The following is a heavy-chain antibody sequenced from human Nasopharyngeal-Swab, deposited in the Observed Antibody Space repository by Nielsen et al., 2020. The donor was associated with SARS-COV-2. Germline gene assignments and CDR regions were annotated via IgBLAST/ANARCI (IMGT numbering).Heavy chain of an antibody. CDR2: ISSSSSTS. CDR3: ARDVGIVGATLDN. CDR1: GFSFSNCA. Sequence: GGSLRLSCAAFGFSFSNCAMSWVRQAPGKGLEWVAYISSSSSTSYYADSVKGRFTISRDNPKNSLYLQMNSLRDEDTAVYYCARDVGIVGATLDNWGQGTLVTVSS. J-gene: IGHJ4*02. V-gene: IGHV3-48*02. D-gene: IGHD1-26*01.